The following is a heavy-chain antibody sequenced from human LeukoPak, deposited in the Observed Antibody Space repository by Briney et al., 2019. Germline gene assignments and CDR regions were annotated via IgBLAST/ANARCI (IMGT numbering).Heavy chain of an antibody. CDR2: INPNSGGT. J-gene: IGHJ6*02. D-gene: IGHD4-17*01. Sequence: GASVKVSCKASGYTFTGYYMHWVRQAPGQGLEWMGWINPNSGGTNYAQKFQGRVTMTRDTSISTAYMELSRLRPDDTAVYYCARDRWTTELYYYYGMDVWGQGTTVTVSS. CDR1: GYTFTGYY. CDR3: ARDRWTTELYYYYGMDV. V-gene: IGHV1-2*02.